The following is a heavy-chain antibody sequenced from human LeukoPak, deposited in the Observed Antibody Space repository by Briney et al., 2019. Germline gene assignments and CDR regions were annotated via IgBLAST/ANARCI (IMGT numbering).Heavy chain of an antibody. Sequence: ASVKVSCKASGYTFTSYGISWVRQAPGQGLEWMGWISAYNGNTNYAQKLQGRVTMTTDASTSTAYMELRSLRSDDTAVYYCARGGSFGYSSSLFTLNDYWGQGTLVTVSS. CDR2: ISAYNGNT. CDR3: ARGGSFGYSSSLFTLNDY. CDR1: GYTFTSYG. V-gene: IGHV1-18*01. D-gene: IGHD6-6*01. J-gene: IGHJ4*02.